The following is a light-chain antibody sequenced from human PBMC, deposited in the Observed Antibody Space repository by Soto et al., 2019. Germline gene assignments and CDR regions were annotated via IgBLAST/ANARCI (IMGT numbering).Light chain of an antibody. Sequence: EIQRTEAPSSRSGSVGDRVTITCRASQDIAIYLAWYQQKPGEAPKLLIYAASTLYGGVPSRFSGSGSGTDFALTITSLQAEDFATYYCQHLRMYPSTFGGGTKVDIK. CDR1: QDIAIY. CDR3: QHLRMYPST. J-gene: IGKJ4*01. V-gene: IGKV1-9*01. CDR2: AAS.